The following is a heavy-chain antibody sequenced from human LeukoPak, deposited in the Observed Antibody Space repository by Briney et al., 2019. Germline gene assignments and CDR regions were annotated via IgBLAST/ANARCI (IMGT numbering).Heavy chain of an antibody. J-gene: IGHJ3*01. CDR1: GFSFSVYA. CDR3: EKGGKIFFFGRFNYGAREILVIVPSAPT. CDR2: ISGSGGRT. V-gene: IGHV3-23*01. Sequence: GGSLRLSCAASGFSFSVYAMSWVRQAPGKGLEWVSSISGSGGRTYYTNSVKGRFTISRENFKNTVYLEMNNLGAEDTALYYCEKGGKIFFFGRFNYGAREILVIVPSAPTRGQ. D-gene: IGHD3-3*01.